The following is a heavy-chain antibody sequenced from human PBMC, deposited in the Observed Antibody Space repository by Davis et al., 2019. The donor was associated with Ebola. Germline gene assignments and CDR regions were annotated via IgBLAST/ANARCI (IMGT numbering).Heavy chain of an antibody. CDR2: INPSGGST. J-gene: IGHJ4*02. CDR1: GYTFTSYA. V-gene: IGHV1-46*03. CDR3: ASSMIVVPPHY. Sequence: AASVKVSCKASGYTFTSYAMHWVRQAPGQRLEWMGIINPSGGSTSYAQKFQGRVTMTRDTSTSTVYMELSSLRSEDTAVYYCASSMIVVPPHYWGQGTLVTVSS. D-gene: IGHD3-22*01.